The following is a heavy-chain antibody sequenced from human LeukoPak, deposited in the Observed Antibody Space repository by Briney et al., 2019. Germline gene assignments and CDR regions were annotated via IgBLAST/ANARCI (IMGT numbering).Heavy chain of an antibody. J-gene: IGHJ6*04. Sequence: GGSLRLSCAASGFTFSSYEMNWVRQAPGKGLEWVSYISSSGSTIYYADSVKGRFTISRDNAKSSLYLQMNSLRAEDTAVYYCAELGITMIGGVWGKGTTVTVSS. CDR3: AELGITMIGGV. V-gene: IGHV3-48*03. CDR2: ISSSGSTI. D-gene: IGHD3-10*02. CDR1: GFTFSSYE.